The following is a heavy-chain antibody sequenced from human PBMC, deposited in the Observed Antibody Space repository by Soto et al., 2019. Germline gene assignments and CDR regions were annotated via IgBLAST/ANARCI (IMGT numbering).Heavy chain of an antibody. Sequence: QVQLQESGPGLVKPSQTLSLTCTVSGGSISSGGYYWSWIRQHPGKGLVCIGYIYSSGSTYYHPALKSRVTISVEKSKNQSSLKLSSVTAADTAVYYWARRVVQKGYYYGMDVWGQGTTVTVSS. J-gene: IGHJ6*02. CDR1: GGSISSGGYY. CDR3: ARRVVQKGYYYGMDV. CDR2: IYSSGST. V-gene: IGHV4-31*03. D-gene: IGHD2-15*01.